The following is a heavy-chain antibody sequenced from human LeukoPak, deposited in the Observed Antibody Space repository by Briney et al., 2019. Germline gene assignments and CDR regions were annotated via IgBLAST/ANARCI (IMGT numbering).Heavy chain of an antibody. D-gene: IGHD1-26*01. CDR2: IYYSGST. CDR3: ARALALGQLLFDY. Sequence: SETLSLTCTVSGGSISSYYWSWIRQPPGKGLEWIGYIYYSGSTNYNPSLTSRVTLSVDTSKNQFSLKLSSVTAADTAVYYCARALALGQLLFDYWGQGTLVTVSS. CDR1: GGSISSYY. V-gene: IGHV4-59*01. J-gene: IGHJ4*02.